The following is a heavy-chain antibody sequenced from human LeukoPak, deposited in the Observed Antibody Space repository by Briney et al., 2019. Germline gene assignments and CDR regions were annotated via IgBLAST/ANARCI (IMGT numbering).Heavy chain of an antibody. V-gene: IGHV3-33*01. CDR2: IWYDGSYK. D-gene: IGHD1-26*01. CDR3: VRSVGATHPGDY. J-gene: IGHJ4*02. CDR1: GFTFSTYA. Sequence: PGGSLRLSCVASGFTFSTYAMHWVLQAPGKGLEWVAVIWYDGSYKYYADSVRGRFSISRDNSKNTLFLQLNSLIAEDTAVYYCVRSVGATHPGDYWGQGTLVTVSS.